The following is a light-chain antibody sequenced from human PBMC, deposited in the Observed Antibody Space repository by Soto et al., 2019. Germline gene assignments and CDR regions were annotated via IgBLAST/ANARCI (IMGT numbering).Light chain of an antibody. CDR3: QQSYSTLPYS. Sequence: DIQMTQSPSSLSASVGDRVTIACRASQNIGNYLNWYQQKLGKAPKFRIDAASNLQGGVTSRFSVSGSGTNFTLTISSLRPEDFATYYCQQSYSTLPYSFGQGTKLE. CDR2: AAS. V-gene: IGKV1-39*01. J-gene: IGKJ2*01. CDR1: QNIGNY.